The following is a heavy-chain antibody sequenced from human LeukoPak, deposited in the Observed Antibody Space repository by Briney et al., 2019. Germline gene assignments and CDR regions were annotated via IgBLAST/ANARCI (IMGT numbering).Heavy chain of an antibody. V-gene: IGHV3-66*01. J-gene: IGHJ4*02. Sequence: PGGSLRLSCAASGFTVSSNYMSWVRQAPGKGLEWVSVIYSGGSTYYADSVKGRFTISRDNSKNTLYLQMNRLRAEDTAVYYCARDWEGGISDYWGQGTLVTVSS. CDR1: GFTVSSNY. CDR3: ARDWEGGISDY. CDR2: IYSGGST. D-gene: IGHD1-26*01.